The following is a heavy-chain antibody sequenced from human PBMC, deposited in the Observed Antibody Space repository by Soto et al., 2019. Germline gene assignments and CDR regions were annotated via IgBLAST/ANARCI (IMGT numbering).Heavy chain of an antibody. V-gene: IGHV3-23*01. J-gene: IGHJ4*02. Sequence: EVQLLESGGGLVQPGGSLRLSCVASGFTFSSYAMSWVRQAPGKGLEWVAAISASGGATLYADSVKGRLTISRDNPKNTLYLQMNSLRAEDTAVYYCAKDVDGENYYRGAFDYWGQGTLVTVSS. CDR2: ISASGGAT. D-gene: IGHD1-26*01. CDR3: AKDVDGENYYRGAFDY. CDR1: GFTFSSYA.